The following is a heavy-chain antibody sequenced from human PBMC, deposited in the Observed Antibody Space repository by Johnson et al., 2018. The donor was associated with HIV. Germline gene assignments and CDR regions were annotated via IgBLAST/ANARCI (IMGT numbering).Heavy chain of an antibody. CDR2: INWNSGSI. J-gene: IGHJ3*02. D-gene: IGHD6-19*01. CDR1: GFTFDDYG. Sequence: VQLVESGGGVVRPGGSLRLSCAASGFTFDDYGMSWVRQAPGKGLEWVSGINWNSGSIGYADSVKGRFTISRDNAKNSLYLQMNSLRAEDTALYYCAKDKGGSGWYLHAFDIWGQGTMVTVSS. CDR3: AKDKGGSGWYLHAFDI. V-gene: IGHV3-20*04.